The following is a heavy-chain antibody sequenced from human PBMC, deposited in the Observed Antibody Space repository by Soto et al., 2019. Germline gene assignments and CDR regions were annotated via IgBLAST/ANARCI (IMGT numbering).Heavy chain of an antibody. CDR2: IYYSGST. CDR1: GGSISSGGYY. CDR3: AREEIAAAGGTNWFDP. D-gene: IGHD6-13*01. V-gene: IGHV4-31*03. J-gene: IGHJ5*02. Sequence: TLSLTCTVSGGSISSGGYYWSWIRQHPGKGLEWIGYIYYSGSTYYNPSLKSRVTISVDTSKNQFSLKLSSVTAADTAVYYCAREEIAAAGGTNWFDPWGQGTLVTSPQ.